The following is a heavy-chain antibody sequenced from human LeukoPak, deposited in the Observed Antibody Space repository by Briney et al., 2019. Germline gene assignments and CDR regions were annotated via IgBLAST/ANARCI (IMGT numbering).Heavy chain of an antibody. CDR2: ISYDGSNE. CDR1: GFTFSYYT. V-gene: IGHV3-30-3*01. Sequence: GGSLRLSCAASGFTFSYYTMHWVRQAPGKGLEWVAVISYDGSNEYYADSVKGRFTISRDNSKNTLYLQMNSLRVEDTAVYYCAKAVDDYFFDYWGQGTLVTVSS. D-gene: IGHD2-21*02. J-gene: IGHJ4*02. CDR3: AKAVDDYFFDY.